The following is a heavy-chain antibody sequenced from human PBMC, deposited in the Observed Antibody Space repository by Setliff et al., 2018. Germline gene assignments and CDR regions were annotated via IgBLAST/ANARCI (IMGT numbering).Heavy chain of an antibody. J-gene: IGHJ4*02. V-gene: IGHV4-39*07. CDR1: GASISGNSYY. CDR2: TYYGGST. CDR3: ARREIAVAGDPFEP. D-gene: IGHD6-19*01. Sequence: SETLSLTCTVSGASISGNSYYWAWIRQPPGKGLEWIVSTYYGGSTYYNPSLKSRVTMSVDTSKSQFSLKLTSVTAADTAVYYCARREIAVAGDPFEPWGQGTLVTVSS.